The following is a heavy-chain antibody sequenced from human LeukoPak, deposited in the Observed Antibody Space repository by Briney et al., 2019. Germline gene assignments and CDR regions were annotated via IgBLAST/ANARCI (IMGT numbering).Heavy chain of an antibody. V-gene: IGHV3-30-3*01. D-gene: IGHD1-1*01. J-gene: IGHJ4*02. CDR1: GFTFSSYA. Sequence: GRSLRLSCAASGFTFSSYAMHWVRQAPGKGLEWVAVISYDGSNKYYADSVKGRFTTSRDNSKNTLYLQMNSLRAEDTAVYYCARDARMGTGYFDYWGQGTLVTVSS. CDR2: ISYDGSNK. CDR3: ARDARMGTGYFDY.